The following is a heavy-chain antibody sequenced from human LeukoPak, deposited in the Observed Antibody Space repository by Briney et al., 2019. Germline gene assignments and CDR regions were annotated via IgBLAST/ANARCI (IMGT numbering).Heavy chain of an antibody. J-gene: IGHJ4*02. CDR3: ARRYGGYGDF. CDR2: ISRSGSDM. V-gene: IGHV3-48*03. CDR1: GLIFSSYE. Sequence: GGSLRLSCVASGLIFSSYELNWVRQAPGKGLEWVSYISRSGSDMYYADSVKGRFTISRDNAKNSLYLQMNSLRAEDTAVYYCARRYGGYGDFWGQGTLVTVSS. D-gene: IGHD4-17*01.